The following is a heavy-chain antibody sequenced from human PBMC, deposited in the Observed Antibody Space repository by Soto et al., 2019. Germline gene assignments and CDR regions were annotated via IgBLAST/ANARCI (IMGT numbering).Heavy chain of an antibody. CDR3: ARGTIFGVRYFDY. CDR2: INHSGST. CDR1: GGSFSGYY. J-gene: IGHJ4*02. V-gene: IGHV4-34*01. D-gene: IGHD3-3*01. Sequence: SETLSLTCAAYGGSFSGYYWSWIRQPPGKGLEWIGEINHSGSTNYNPSLKSRVTISVDTSKNQFSLKLSSVTAADTAVYYCARGTIFGVRYFDYWGQGTLVTVSS.